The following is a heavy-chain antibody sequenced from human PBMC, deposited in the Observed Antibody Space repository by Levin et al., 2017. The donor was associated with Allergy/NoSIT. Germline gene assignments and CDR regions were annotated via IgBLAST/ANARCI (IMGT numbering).Heavy chain of an antibody. CDR1: GFTVSSNY. D-gene: IGHD3-10*01. Sequence: GGSLRLSCAASGFTVSSNYMNWVRQAPGKGLEWVSIIYSGGNTYYADSVKGRFTISRDNSKNTLYLQMNSLRAEDTAVYYCARDYYASGKYYDYFDHWGQGTLVTVSS. V-gene: IGHV3-53*01. CDR2: IYSGGNT. CDR3: ARDYYASGKYYDYFDH. J-gene: IGHJ4*02.